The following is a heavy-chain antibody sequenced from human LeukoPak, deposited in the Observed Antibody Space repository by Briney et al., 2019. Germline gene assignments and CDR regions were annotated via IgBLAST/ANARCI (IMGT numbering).Heavy chain of an antibody. D-gene: IGHD1-26*01. CDR1: GYTFTGYY. Sequence: GASVKVSCKASGYTFTGYYMHWVRQAPGQGLEWMGRINPNSGGTNYAQKFQGRVTMTRDTSISTAYMELSRLRSDDTAVYYCARATTRYYYGMDVWGQGTTVTVSS. V-gene: IGHV1-2*06. CDR2: INPNSGGT. CDR3: ARATTRYYYGMDV. J-gene: IGHJ6*02.